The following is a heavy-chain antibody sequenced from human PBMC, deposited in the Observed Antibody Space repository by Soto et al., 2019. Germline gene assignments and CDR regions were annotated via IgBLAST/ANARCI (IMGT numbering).Heavy chain of an antibody. CDR2: IYWNDDK. CDR1: GFSLSTSGVG. CDR3: ALDPQKEYFDY. J-gene: IGHJ4*02. V-gene: IGHV2-5*01. Sequence: QITLKESGPTLVKPTQTLTLTCTFSGFSLSTSGVGVGWIRQPPGKALEWLALIYWNDDKRYSPSLKSRLTITQDTSKNQVVLTMTNMDPVDTAHYYWALDPQKEYFDYWGQGNLVTVSS.